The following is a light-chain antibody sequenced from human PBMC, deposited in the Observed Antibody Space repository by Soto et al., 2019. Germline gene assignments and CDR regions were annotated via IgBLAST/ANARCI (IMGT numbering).Light chain of an antibody. J-gene: IGKJ2*01. Sequence: MTQSPATLSVSPGERATFSCKASQSVTTNLAWYQQKPGQVPRLLIYGAFTRATGIPARFSGSGSGTEFTLSISSLQSEDFAIYHCQQYHSWPHTFGQGTKLEIK. V-gene: IGKV3-15*01. CDR2: GAF. CDR1: QSVTTN. CDR3: QQYHSWPHT.